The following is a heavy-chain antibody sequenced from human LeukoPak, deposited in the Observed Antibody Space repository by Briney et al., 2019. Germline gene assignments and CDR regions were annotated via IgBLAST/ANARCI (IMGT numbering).Heavy chain of an antibody. D-gene: IGHD3-9*01. V-gene: IGHV3-23*01. J-gene: IGHJ4*02. CDR1: GFTFSSYG. CDR3: AKTEPRYSDWLLTNTFDY. CDR2: ISGSGGST. Sequence: GTLRLSCAASGFTFSSYGMSWVRQAPGKGLEWVSAISGSGGSTYYADSVKGRFTISRDNSKNTLYLQMNSLRAEDTAVYYCAKTEPRYSDWLLTNTFDYWGQGTLVTVSS.